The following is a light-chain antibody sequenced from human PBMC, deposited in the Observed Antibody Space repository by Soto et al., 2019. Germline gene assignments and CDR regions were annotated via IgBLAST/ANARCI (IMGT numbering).Light chain of an antibody. CDR2: GAS. Sequence: EVVFPQSPGTLSLSPGERATLSGRASQSVTSSYLAWYQQKPGQAPRLLINGASSRATGIPDRFSGSGSGTDFALTISRLEPEDFAVYSCQQYGSSPTFGGGTKVDIK. CDR3: QQYGSSPT. V-gene: IGKV3-20*01. CDR1: QSVTSSY. J-gene: IGKJ4*01.